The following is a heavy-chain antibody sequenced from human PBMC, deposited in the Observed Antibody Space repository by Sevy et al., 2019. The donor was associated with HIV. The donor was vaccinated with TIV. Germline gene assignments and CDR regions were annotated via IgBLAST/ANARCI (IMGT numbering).Heavy chain of an antibody. CDR2: IKSKTDGGTI. Sequence: GGSLRLSCAASGFTFSSAWMSWVRLAPGKGLEWVGRIKSKTDGGTIDYAAPVKGRFTISRENSKNTLYLQMNILKTDDTAVYYCITDPGYRGYDEEVINYYYSGMDVWGQGTTVIVSS. CDR3: ITDPGYRGYDEEVINYYYSGMDV. J-gene: IGHJ6*02. D-gene: IGHD5-12*01. CDR1: GFTFSSAW. V-gene: IGHV3-15*01.